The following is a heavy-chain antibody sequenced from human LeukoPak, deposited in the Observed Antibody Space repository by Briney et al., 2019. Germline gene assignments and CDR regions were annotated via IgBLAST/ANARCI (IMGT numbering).Heavy chain of an antibody. CDR1: GFSVSSNY. J-gene: IGHJ5*02. Sequence: GGSLRLSCVATGFSVSSNYMTWVRQAPGKGLEWVSAISGSGGSTYYADSVKGRFTISRDNSKNTLYLQMNSLRADDTAVYYCAKEGSGSYWDPNWFDPWGQGTLVTVSS. D-gene: IGHD1-26*01. CDR2: ISGSGGST. CDR3: AKEGSGSYWDPNWFDP. V-gene: IGHV3-23*01.